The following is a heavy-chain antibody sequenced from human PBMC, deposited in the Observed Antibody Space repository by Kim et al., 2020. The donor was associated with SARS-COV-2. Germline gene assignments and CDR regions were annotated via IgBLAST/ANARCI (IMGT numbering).Heavy chain of an antibody. V-gene: IGHV1-46*01. Sequence: ASVKVSCKASGYTFTSYYMHWVRQAPGQGLEWMGVINPSGGSTSYTQKFQDRVTMTRDTSTSTVYMELSSLRSEDTAVYYCARSLQVVGATDYWGQGTLVTVSS. CDR2: INPSGGST. D-gene: IGHD1-26*01. CDR3: ARSLQVVGATDY. J-gene: IGHJ4*02. CDR1: GYTFTSYY.